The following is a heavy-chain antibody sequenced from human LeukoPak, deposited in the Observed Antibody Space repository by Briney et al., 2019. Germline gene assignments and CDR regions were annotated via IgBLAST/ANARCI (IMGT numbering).Heavy chain of an antibody. J-gene: IGHJ4*02. CDR1: GDSFRSSTYY. CDR3: ARGVPGSYTPRGYFDY. V-gene: IGHV4-39*07. Sequence: SETLSLTCTVSGDSFRSSTYYWGWIRQPPGRGLEWIGSLYYSGSTYNNPSLKSRVTISVDTSKNQFSLKLTSVTAADTAVYYCARGVPGSYTPRGYFDYWGQGTLVTVSS. CDR2: LYYSGST. D-gene: IGHD1-26*01.